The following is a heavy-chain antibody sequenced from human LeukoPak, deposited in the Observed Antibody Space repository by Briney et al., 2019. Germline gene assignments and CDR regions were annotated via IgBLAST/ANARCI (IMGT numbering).Heavy chain of an antibody. Sequence: ASVKVSYKASGYTFTSYDINWVRQATGQGLEWMGWMNPNSGNTGYAQKFQGRVTMTRNTSISTAYMELSSLRSEDTAVYYCARVLSHRGRPYTVFRYYFDYWGQGTLVTVSS. CDR1: GYTFTSYD. J-gene: IGHJ4*02. CDR3: ARVLSHRGRPYTVFRYYFDY. D-gene: IGHD3-9*01. CDR2: MNPNSGNT. V-gene: IGHV1-8*01.